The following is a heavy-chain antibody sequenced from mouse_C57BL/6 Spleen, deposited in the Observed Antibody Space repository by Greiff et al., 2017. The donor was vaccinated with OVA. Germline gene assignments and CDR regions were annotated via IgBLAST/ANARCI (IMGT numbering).Heavy chain of an antibody. CDR2: ISSGSSTI. CDR3: ARGRYSNYPFAY. Sequence: EVKLVESGGGLVKPGGSLKLSCAASGFTFSDYGMHWVRQAPEKGLEWVAYISSGSSTIYYADTVKGRFTISRDNAKNTLFLQMTSLRSEDTAMYYCARGRYSNYPFAYWGQGTLVTVSA. V-gene: IGHV5-17*01. D-gene: IGHD2-5*01. J-gene: IGHJ3*01. CDR1: GFTFSDYG.